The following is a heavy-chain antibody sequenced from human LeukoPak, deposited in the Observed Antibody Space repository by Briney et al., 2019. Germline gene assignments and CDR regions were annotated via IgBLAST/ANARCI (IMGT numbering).Heavy chain of an antibody. D-gene: IGHD6-19*01. Sequence: SQTLSLTCTVSGDSISSGDYYWSWIRQPAGKGLEWIGRISSSGSTDYNPSLKSRVTISVDTSKNQFSLKLSSVTAADTAVYYCASAVAGFDYWGQGTLVIVSS. CDR3: ASAVAGFDY. J-gene: IGHJ4*02. CDR1: GDSISSGDYY. V-gene: IGHV4-61*02. CDR2: ISSSGST.